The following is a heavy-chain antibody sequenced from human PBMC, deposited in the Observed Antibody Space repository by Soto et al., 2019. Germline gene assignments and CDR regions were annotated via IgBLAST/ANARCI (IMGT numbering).Heavy chain of an antibody. CDR1: GGSFSGYY. Sequence: SETLSLTCAFYGGSFSGYYWSWIRQHPGKGLEWIGYIYYSKSTYYNPSLKSRVTISLDTSKNQFSLKLTSVTAADTAVYYCARSVFPWGQGTLVTSPQ. J-gene: IGHJ5*02. V-gene: IGHV4-34*09. CDR2: IYYSKST. CDR3: ARSVFP.